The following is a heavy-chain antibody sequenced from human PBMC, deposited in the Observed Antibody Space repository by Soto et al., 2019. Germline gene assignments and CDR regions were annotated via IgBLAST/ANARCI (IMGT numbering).Heavy chain of an antibody. CDR1: GFNFGSYG. J-gene: IGHJ6*02. D-gene: IGHD2-8*01. V-gene: IGHV3-23*01. Sequence: EVQLLESGGGLVQPGGSLRLSCSASGFNFGSYGMSWVRQAPGKGLEWVSGLTASGLNTYYTDSVKGRFTISRDNSRNTVYLQMSGLRVEDTAVFYCAKGLCNAKEVWGQGTTVTVSS. CDR2: LTASGLNT. CDR3: AKGLCNAKEV.